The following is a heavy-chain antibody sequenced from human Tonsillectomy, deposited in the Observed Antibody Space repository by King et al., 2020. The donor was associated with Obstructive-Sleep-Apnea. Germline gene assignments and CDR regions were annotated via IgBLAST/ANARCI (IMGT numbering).Heavy chain of an antibody. D-gene: IGHD2-21*02. J-gene: IGHJ5*02. Sequence: LQLQESGPGLVKPSETLSLTCTVSGGSISSSNYYWGWIRQPPGKRLEWIGRIYYSGSTYYNPSLKIRVTISVYTSKNQFSLKLTSVTAADTAVYYCARDVPYCGGDCYTADWFDPWGQGTLVTVSS. V-gene: IGHV4-39*07. CDR3: ARDVPYCGGDCYTADWFDP. CDR2: IYYSGST. CDR1: GGSISSSNYY.